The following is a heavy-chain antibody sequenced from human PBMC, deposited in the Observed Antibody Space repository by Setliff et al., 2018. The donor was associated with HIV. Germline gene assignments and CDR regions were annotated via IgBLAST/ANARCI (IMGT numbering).Heavy chain of an antibody. CDR3: AKRDYSSSHDHYPLFDF. D-gene: IGHD3-10*01. CDR2: ISGNAANT. Sequence: GGSLRLSCAASGFVFSNYAMSWVRQAPGKGLEWVSGISGNAANTYYGDSVKGRFTISRDNSKNTLYLQMNSLRADDTAVYYCAKRDYSSSHDHYPLFDFWGQGTLVTVSS. CDR1: GFVFSNYA. J-gene: IGHJ4*02. V-gene: IGHV3-23*01.